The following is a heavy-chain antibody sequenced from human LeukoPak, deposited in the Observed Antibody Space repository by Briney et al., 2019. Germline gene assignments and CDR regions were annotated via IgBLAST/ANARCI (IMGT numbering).Heavy chain of an antibody. J-gene: IGHJ5*02. CDR1: GGSISSSSYY. CDR2: IYYSGST. V-gene: IGHV4-39*07. CDR3: ARGWQQLPYNWFDP. D-gene: IGHD6-13*01. Sequence: SETLSLTCTVSGGSISSSSYYWGWIRQPPGKGLEWIGSIYYSGSTYYNPSLKSRVTISVDTSKNQFSLKLSSVTAADTAVYYCARGWQQLPYNWFDPWGQGTLVTVSS.